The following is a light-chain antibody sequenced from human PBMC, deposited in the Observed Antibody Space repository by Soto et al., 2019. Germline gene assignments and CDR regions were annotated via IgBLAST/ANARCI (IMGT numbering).Light chain of an antibody. V-gene: IGKV3-11*01. CDR1: QSLSTY. J-gene: IGKJ1*01. CDR2: EIS. CDR3: LKGRNRLWT. Sequence: VLTQSPATLSLSPGERATLSCRSSQSLSTYLAWYQQKPGQAPRLLIYEISRRATGIPARFSGSGSGTDFTLSISSLEPEDSAVYYCLKGRNRLWTFGQGTRVEI.